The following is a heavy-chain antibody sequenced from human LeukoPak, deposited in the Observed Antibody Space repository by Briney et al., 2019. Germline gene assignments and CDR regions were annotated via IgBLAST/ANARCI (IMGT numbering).Heavy chain of an antibody. CDR1: GVSIVSNYW. J-gene: IGHJ3*02. CDR3: ARDCSGDGCYSRTLAI. V-gene: IGHV4-4*02. D-gene: IGHD2-15*01. CDR2: IHHSGST. Sequence: SETLSLTCAVSGVSIVSNYWWNWVRQSPGKGLEWIGQIHHSGSTIYNPSLKSRVTISVDKSRSQLSLKVDSVTAADSAVYYCARDCSGDGCYSRTLAIWGQGTMVIVSS.